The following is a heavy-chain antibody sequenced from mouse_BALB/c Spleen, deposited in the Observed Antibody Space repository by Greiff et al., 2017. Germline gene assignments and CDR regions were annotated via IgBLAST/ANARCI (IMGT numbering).Heavy chain of an antibody. CDR1: GFTFSDYY. Sequence: EVQGVESGGGLVKPGGSLKLSCAASGFTFSDYYMYWVRQTPEKRLEWVATISDGGSYTYYPDSVKGRFTISRDNAKNNRYLQMSSLKSEDTAMYYCARRGIYYDYDFDYWGQGTTLTVSS. D-gene: IGHD2-4*01. CDR2: ISDGGSYT. CDR3: ARRGIYYDYDFDY. V-gene: IGHV5-4*02. J-gene: IGHJ2*01.